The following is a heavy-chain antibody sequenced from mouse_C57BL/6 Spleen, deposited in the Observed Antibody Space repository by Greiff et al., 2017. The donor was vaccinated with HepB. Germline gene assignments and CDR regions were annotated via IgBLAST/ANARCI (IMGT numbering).Heavy chain of an antibody. D-gene: IGHD3-2*02. J-gene: IGHJ4*01. V-gene: IGHV1-26*01. CDR1: GYTFTDYY. Sequence: VQLQQSGPELVKPGASVKISCKASGYTFTDYYMNWVKQSHGKSLEWIGDINPNNGGTSYNQKFKGKATLTVDKSSSTAYMELRSLTSEDSAVYYCATAQATHYYAMDYWGQGTSVTVSS. CDR3: ATAQATHYYAMDY. CDR2: INPNNGGT.